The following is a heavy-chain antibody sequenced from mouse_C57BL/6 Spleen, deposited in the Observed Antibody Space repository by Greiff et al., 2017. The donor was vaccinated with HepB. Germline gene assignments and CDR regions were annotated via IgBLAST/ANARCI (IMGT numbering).Heavy chain of an antibody. CDR2: IDPSDSET. Sequence: QVQLQQPGAELVRPGSSVKLSCKASGYTFTSYWMHWVKQRPIQGLEWIGNIDPSDSETHYNQKFKDKATLTVDKSSSTAYMQLSSLTSEDSAVYYCASDSNYTWFAYWGQGTLVTVSA. CDR3: ASDSNYTWFAY. J-gene: IGHJ3*01. V-gene: IGHV1-52*01. D-gene: IGHD2-5*01. CDR1: GYTFTSYW.